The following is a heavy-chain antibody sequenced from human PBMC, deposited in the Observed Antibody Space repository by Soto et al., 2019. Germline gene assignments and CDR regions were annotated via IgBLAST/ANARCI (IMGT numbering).Heavy chain of an antibody. D-gene: IGHD3-10*01. CDR2: IYYSGST. CDR3: ASPQYYYGSGSFRGRYYYYGMDV. Sequence: SETLSLTCTVSGGSISSSSYYWGWIRQPPGKGLEWIGSIYYSGSTYYNPSLKSRVTISVDTSKNQFSLKLSSVTAADTAVYYCASPQYYYGSGSFRGRYYYYGMDVWGQGTTVTV. CDR1: GGSISSSSYY. J-gene: IGHJ6*02. V-gene: IGHV4-39*01.